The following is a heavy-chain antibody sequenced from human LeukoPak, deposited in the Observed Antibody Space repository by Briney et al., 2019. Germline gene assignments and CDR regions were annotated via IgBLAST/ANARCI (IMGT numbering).Heavy chain of an antibody. CDR2: ISGSGGST. CDR3: AKDSRYSSSLNYFVP. D-gene: IGHD6-13*01. V-gene: IGHV3-23*01. CDR1: GFTFSNYA. J-gene: IGHJ5*02. Sequence: PGGSLRLSCAASGFTFSNYAMSWVRQAPGKGLELVSGISGSGGSTYYADFVKGRFTISRDNSKNTLYLQMNSLRGEDTAVYYWAKDSRYSSSLNYFVPWGEGSLVTVSS.